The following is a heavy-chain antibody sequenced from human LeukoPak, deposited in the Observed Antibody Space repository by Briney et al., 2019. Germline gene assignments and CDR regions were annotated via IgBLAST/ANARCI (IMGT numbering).Heavy chain of an antibody. CDR3: ASAFFMVRGAAFDY. CDR2: INYSGST. J-gene: IGHJ4*02. CDR1: GGSFSGYY. V-gene: IGHV4-34*01. D-gene: IGHD3-10*01. Sequence: SETLSLTCAVYGGSFSGYYWSWIRQPPGKGLEWIGEINYSGSTNYNPPLKSRVTISVDTSKNQFSLKLSSVTAADTAVYYCASAFFMVRGAAFDYWGQGTLVTVSS.